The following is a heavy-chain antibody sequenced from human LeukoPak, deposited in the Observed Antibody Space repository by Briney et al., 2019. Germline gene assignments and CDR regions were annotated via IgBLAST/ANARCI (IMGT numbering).Heavy chain of an antibody. D-gene: IGHD3-22*01. CDR2: ISDSGGRT. J-gene: IGHJ4*02. CDR3: AKRGVVIRVILVGFHKEAYYFDS. Sequence: GRSLRLSCAVSGPTLSNYGMSWVRQAPGKGLEWVAGISDSGGRTNYADSVKGRFTISRDNPKNTLYLQMNSLRAEDTAVYFCAKRGVVIRVILVGFHKEAYYFDSWGQGALVTVSS. V-gene: IGHV3-23*01. CDR1: GPTLSNYG.